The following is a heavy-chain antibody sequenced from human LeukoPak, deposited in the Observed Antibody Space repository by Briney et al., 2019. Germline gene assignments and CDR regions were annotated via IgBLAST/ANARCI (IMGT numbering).Heavy chain of an antibody. V-gene: IGHV3-23*01. CDR2: ISGSASST. D-gene: IGHD5-18*01. CDR3: AKEYGYTYGEFDY. J-gene: IGHJ4*02. Sequence: GGSLRLSCAASGVTFSNYAMSWVRQAPGKGLEWVSAISGSASSTYHADSVKVRFTSSRDNSKNTLYLQMNSLRAADTAVYYCAKEYGYTYGEFDYWGQGTLVTVSS. CDR1: GVTFSNYA.